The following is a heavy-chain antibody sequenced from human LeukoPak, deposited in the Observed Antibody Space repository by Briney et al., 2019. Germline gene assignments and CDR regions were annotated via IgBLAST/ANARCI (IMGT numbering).Heavy chain of an antibody. D-gene: IGHD3-10*01. CDR3: ARGLGFGEFRIIDY. J-gene: IGHJ4*02. Sequence: GASVKVSCKASGGTFSSYAISWVRQAPGQGLEWMGWINPNSGGTNYAQKFQGRVTMTRDTSISTAYMELSRLRSDDTAVYYCARGLGFGEFRIIDYWGQGTLVTVSS. CDR2: INPNSGGT. V-gene: IGHV1-2*02. CDR1: GGTFSSYA.